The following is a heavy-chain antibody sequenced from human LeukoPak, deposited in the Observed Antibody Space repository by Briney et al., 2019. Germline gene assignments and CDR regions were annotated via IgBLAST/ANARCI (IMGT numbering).Heavy chain of an antibody. J-gene: IGHJ5*02. V-gene: IGHV4-34*01. Sequence: PSETLSLTCAVYGGSFRGYYWSWIRQPPGKGLEWIGEINHSGSTNYNPSLKSRVTISVDTSKNQFSLKLSSVTAADTAVYYCARGNRGTYYYGSGSYAGSRWFDPWGQGTLVTVSS. D-gene: IGHD3-10*01. CDR3: ARGNRGTYYYGSGSYAGSRWFDP. CDR2: INHSGST. CDR1: GGSFRGYY.